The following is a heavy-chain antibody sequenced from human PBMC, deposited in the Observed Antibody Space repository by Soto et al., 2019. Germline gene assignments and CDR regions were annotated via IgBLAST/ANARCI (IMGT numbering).Heavy chain of an antibody. V-gene: IGHV3-33*01. Sequence: QVQLVESGGGVVQPGRSLRLSCAASGFTFSSYGMHWVRQAPGKGLEWVAVIWYDAINEYYAASVKGRFTISRDKSNNPLYLQMNSLRADDTAVYYCATLAAKSGFDIWGPGTIVTVSS. J-gene: IGHJ3*02. CDR3: ATLAAKSGFDI. CDR2: IWYDAINE. CDR1: GFTFSSYG. D-gene: IGHD2-15*01.